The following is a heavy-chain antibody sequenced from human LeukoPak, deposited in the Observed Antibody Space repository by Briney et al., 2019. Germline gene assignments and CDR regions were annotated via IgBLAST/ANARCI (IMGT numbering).Heavy chain of an antibody. CDR2: IYFSGST. J-gene: IGHJ4*02. CDR1: GGSISSGGYY. CDR3: ARGIRYYYGSGSPYYFDY. V-gene: IGHV4-31*03. Sequence: QTLSLTCTVSGGSISSGGYYWSWIRQRPGKGLDWIGYIYFSGSTYYNPPLRSRVTISVDTSKNQFSLKLSSVTAADTAVYYCARGIRYYYGSGSPYYFDYWGQGTLVTVSS. D-gene: IGHD3-10*01.